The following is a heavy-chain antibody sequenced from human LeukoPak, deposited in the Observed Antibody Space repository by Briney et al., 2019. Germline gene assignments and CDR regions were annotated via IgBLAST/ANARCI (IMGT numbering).Heavy chain of an antibody. CDR2: ISAYNGNT. CDR1: GCTFTSYG. Sequence: ASVKVSCKASGCTFTSYGISWVRQAPGQGLEWMGWISAYNGNTSYAQKLQGRVTMTTDTSTSTAYMELRSLRSDDTAVYYCARDLIHCYYYMDVWGKGTTVTVSS. J-gene: IGHJ6*03. V-gene: IGHV1-18*01. D-gene: IGHD3-16*01. CDR3: ARDLIHCYYYMDV.